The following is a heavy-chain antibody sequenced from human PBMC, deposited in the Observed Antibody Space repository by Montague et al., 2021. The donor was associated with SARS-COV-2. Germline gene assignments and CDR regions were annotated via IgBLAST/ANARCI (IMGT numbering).Heavy chain of an antibody. Sequence: SETLSLTCAVYGGSFSGYYWSWIRQPPGKGLEWIGEINHSGSTNYNPSLKSRVTVSMDTSKNQFSLKLSSVTAAGTAVYYCARGVRQLGVRYYYYIDVWDKGTTVTVSS. V-gene: IGHV4-34*01. CDR1: GGSFSGYY. J-gene: IGHJ6*03. CDR2: INHSGST. D-gene: IGHD6-6*01. CDR3: ARGVRQLGVRYYYYIDV.